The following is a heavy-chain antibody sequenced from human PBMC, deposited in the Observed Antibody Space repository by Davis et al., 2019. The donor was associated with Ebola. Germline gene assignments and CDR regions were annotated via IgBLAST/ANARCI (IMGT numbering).Heavy chain of an antibody. V-gene: IGHV1-2*02. Sequence: ASVKVSCKASGYTFTGYYMHWVRQAPGQGLEWVGWINPSSGETNYAQNFQGRVTMTRATSISTAYMELTRLKSDDTAVYYCRVVATVSPLDYWGQGTLVTVSS. D-gene: IGHD5-12*01. J-gene: IGHJ4*02. CDR2: INPSSGET. CDR3: RVVATVSPLDY. CDR1: GYTFTGYY.